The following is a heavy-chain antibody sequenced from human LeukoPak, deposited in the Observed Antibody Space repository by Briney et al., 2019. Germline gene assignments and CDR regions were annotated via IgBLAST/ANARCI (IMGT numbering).Heavy chain of an antibody. D-gene: IGHD5-18*01. CDR3: ARDQGLTAPPPYGLDV. V-gene: IGHV1-69*04. CDR1: GGTFSSSA. CDR2: IIPVLNIT. Sequence: SVKVSCKTSGGTFSSSAITWVRQAPGQGLEWMGRIIPVLNITRYTQKFQGRVTITADTSTSTVYMELSSLRSEETAVYYCARDQGLTAPPPYGLDVWGQGATVIVSS. J-gene: IGHJ6*02.